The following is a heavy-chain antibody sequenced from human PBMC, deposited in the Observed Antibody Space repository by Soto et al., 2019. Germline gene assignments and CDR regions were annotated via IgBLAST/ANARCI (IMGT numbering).Heavy chain of an antibody. CDR2: TYYRSKGNY. CDR3: VRQPLATLALYGMDV. V-gene: IGHV6-1*01. CDR1: GDRVSGNSAA. Sequence: QTLSLTSAISGDRVSGNSAAWNWIRQSQTAGLEWLGRTYYRSKGNYDYAESVKSRLSITPDTSNNQFSLQLRSVTPEDTALYYCVRQPLATLALYGMDVWGQGTTVTVSS. D-gene: IGHD6-6*01. J-gene: IGHJ6*02.